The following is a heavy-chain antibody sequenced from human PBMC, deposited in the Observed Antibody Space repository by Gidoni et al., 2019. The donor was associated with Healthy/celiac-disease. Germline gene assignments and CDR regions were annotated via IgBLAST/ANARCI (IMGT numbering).Heavy chain of an antibody. CDR3: ARQVGGRPLLH. V-gene: IGHV4-39*01. Sequence: WIRQPPGKGLEWIGSIYYSGSTYYNPSLKSRVTISVDTSKNQFSLKLSSVTAADTAVYYCARQVGGRPLLHWGQGTLVTVSS. CDR2: IYYSGST. J-gene: IGHJ4*02. D-gene: IGHD3-10*01.